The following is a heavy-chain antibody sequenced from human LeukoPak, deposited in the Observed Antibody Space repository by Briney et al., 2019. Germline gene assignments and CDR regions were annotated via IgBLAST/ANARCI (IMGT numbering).Heavy chain of an antibody. J-gene: IGHJ4*02. CDR1: GGSFSGYY. D-gene: IGHD3-22*01. Sequence: SETLSLTCAVYGGSFSGYYWSWIRQPPGKGLEWIGEINHSGSTNYNPSLKSRVTISVDTSKNQFSLKLSSVTAADTAVYYCARHGPDSSGYILDYWGQGTLVTVSS. V-gene: IGHV4-34*01. CDR2: INHSGST. CDR3: ARHGPDSSGYILDY.